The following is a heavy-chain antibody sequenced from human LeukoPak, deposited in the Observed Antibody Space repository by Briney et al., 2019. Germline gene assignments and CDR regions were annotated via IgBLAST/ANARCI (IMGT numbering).Heavy chain of an antibody. CDR3: ARVRYYDSSGYTSQLDY. V-gene: IGHV1-69*04. CDR1: GGTFSSYA. Sequence: SVKVSCKASGGTFSSYAISWVRQAPGQGLEWMGRIIPIFGIANYAQKFQGRVTITADKSTSTAYMELSSLRSEDTAVYYCARVRYYDSSGYTSQLDYWGQGTLVTVFS. CDR2: IIPIFGIA. D-gene: IGHD3-22*01. J-gene: IGHJ4*02.